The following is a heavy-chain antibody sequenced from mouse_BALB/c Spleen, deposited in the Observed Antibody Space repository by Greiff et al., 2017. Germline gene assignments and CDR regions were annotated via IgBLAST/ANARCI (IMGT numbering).Heavy chain of an antibody. CDR2: IWGDGST. CDR1: GFSLTGYG. Sequence: QVQLKESGPGLVAPSQSLSITCTVSGFSLTGYGVNWVRQPPGKGLEWLGMIWGDGSTDYNSALKSRLSISKDNSKSQVYLKMNSLQTDDTARYYCARDAGTARARGFAYWGQGTLVTVSA. CDR3: ARDAGTARARGFAY. J-gene: IGHJ3*01. V-gene: IGHV2-6-7*01. D-gene: IGHD3-2*01.